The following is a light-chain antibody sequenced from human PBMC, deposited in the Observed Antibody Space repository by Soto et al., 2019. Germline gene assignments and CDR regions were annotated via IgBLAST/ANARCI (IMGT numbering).Light chain of an antibody. Sequence: EIVLTQSPCTLSLSPVERATLSCMASQSISVTYLAWYQQKPGQAPRLLIYTTSIRATGIPDRFSGSGSGTEFTLTINSLQSEDSAVYYCQQHNQWPINFGQGTRLEIK. J-gene: IGKJ5*01. CDR3: QQHNQWPIN. V-gene: IGKV3D-20*02. CDR2: TTS. CDR1: QSISVTY.